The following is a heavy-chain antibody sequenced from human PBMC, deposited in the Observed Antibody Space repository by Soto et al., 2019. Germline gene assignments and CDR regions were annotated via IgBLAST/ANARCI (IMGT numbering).Heavy chain of an antibody. CDR3: AKELITMVRGVINPWDAKAAGY. CDR1: GFTFSSYA. Sequence: EVQLLESGGGLVQPGGSLRLSCAASGFTFSSYAMSWVRQAPGKGLEWVSAISGSGGSTYYADSVKGRFTISRDNSKNTLYLQMNSLRAEDTAVYYCAKELITMVRGVINPWDAKAAGYWGQGTLVTVSS. CDR2: ISGSGGST. J-gene: IGHJ4*02. D-gene: IGHD3-10*01. V-gene: IGHV3-23*01.